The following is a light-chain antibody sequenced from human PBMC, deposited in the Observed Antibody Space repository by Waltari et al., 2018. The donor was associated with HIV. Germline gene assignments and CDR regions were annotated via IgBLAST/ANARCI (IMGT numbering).Light chain of an antibody. Sequence: QSALTQPASVSGSPGQSINISCTGTSSDVGSYKYVSWYQQHPGQAPKLMIYEVTRRPSGVSYRFSGSKSGNAASLTISGLQAEDEANYDCCSYAGSFRFLFGGGTKVTV. CDR3: CSYAGSFRFL. CDR1: SSDVGSYKY. CDR2: EVT. J-gene: IGLJ2*01. V-gene: IGLV2-23*02.